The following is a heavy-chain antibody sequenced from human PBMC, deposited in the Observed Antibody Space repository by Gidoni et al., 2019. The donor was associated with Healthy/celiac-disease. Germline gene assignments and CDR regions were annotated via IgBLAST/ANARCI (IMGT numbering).Heavy chain of an antibody. Sequence: QVQLVQSGAEVKKTGYPVKVYCKASGCTFSRYAISWVRQAPGQGLEWMGGIIPIFGTANYAQKFQGRVTITADESTSTAYMELSSLRSEDTAVYYCARDPYGMDVWGQGTTVTVSS. CDR3: ARDPYGMDV. CDR1: GCTFSRYA. V-gene: IGHV1-69*01. J-gene: IGHJ6*02. CDR2: IIPIFGTA.